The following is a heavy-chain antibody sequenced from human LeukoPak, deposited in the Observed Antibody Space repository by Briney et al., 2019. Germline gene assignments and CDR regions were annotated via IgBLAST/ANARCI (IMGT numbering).Heavy chain of an antibody. V-gene: IGHV3-48*04. Sequence: GGSLRLSCAASGFTFSSYSMNWVRQAPGKGLEWVSFINTGSSTIYYADSVKGRFTISRDNAKNSLYLHMNTLRAEDTAVYYCGRIDLDYWGQGTLVTVSS. CDR1: GFTFSSYS. CDR3: GRIDLDY. J-gene: IGHJ4*02. CDR2: INTGSSTI.